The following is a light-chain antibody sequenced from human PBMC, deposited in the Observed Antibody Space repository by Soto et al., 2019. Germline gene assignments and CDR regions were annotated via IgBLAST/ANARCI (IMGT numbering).Light chain of an antibody. CDR2: EVS. V-gene: IGLV2-18*02. CDR3: SSYTSSSTLV. CDR1: SSDVGSYNR. J-gene: IGLJ2*01. Sequence: HSALTQPPSVSGSPGQSVTISCTGTSSDVGSYNRVSWYQQPPGTAPKLMIYEVSNRPSGVPDRFSGSKSGNTASLTISGLQAEDEADYYCSSYTSSSTLVFGGGTQLTVL.